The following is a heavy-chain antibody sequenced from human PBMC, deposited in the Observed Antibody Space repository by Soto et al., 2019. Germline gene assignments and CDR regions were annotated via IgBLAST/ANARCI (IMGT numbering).Heavy chain of an antibody. Sequence: QVQLQESGPGLVEPSQTLSLTCTVSGCSISSGDYYWGWIPQPPGKGLQWIGYIVYSGTTNYNLYPESRFTISVDTSKNQFSLKLTYVTAADTAVYYCARNGALDYWGRGTLVTVSS. CDR2: IVYSGTT. V-gene: IGHV4-30-4*01. D-gene: IGHD2-8*01. CDR1: GCSISSGDYY. J-gene: IGHJ4*02. CDR3: ARNGALDY.